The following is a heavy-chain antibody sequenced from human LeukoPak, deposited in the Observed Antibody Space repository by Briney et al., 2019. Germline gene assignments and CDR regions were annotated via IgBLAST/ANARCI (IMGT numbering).Heavy chain of an antibody. D-gene: IGHD2-21*01. V-gene: IGHV4-39*01. CDR1: GGSISSSSYY. CDR3: ARAAVISGYYYYSMDV. CDR2: IYYSGST. Sequence: SETLSLTCTVSGGSISSSSYYWGWIRQPPGKGLEWIGSIYYSGSTYYNPSLKSRVTISVDTSKNQFSLKLSSVTAADTAVYYCARAAVISGYYYYSMDVWGQGTTVTVSS. J-gene: IGHJ6*02.